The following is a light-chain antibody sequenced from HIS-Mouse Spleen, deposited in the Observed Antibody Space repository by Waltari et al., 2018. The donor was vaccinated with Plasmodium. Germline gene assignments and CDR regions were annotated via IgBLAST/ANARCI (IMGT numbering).Light chain of an antibody. J-gene: IGLJ3*02. CDR3: YSTDSSGNHRV. Sequence: SYLLTQHPSVSVPPGRPARITCSGYASPTNYAYWYQQNSGQSPVLVIYEDSKRPPGTPERVYGSSSGTMATLTISGAQVEDEADYYCYSTDSSGNHRVFGGGTKLTVL. V-gene: IGLV3-10*01. CDR2: EDS. CDR1: ASPTNY.